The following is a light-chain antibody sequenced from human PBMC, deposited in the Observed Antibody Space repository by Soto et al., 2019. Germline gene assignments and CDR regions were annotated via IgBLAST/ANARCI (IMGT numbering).Light chain of an antibody. CDR1: SSNIGSFYD. J-gene: IGLJ2*01. V-gene: IGLV1-40*01. CDR2: GDN. CDR3: QSYDNSLNHVV. Sequence: QSVLTQPPSVSGAPGQRVTIPCTGSSSNIGSFYDVHWYQQLPGTVHKLLIYGDNNRPSGVPDRFSGSKSGTAASLAITGLQAEDEADYYCQSYDNSLNHVVFGGGTKVTVL.